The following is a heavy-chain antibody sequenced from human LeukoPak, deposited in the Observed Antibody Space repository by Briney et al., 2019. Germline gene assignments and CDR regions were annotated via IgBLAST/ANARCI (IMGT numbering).Heavy chain of an antibody. CDR2: INPNSGGT. D-gene: IGHD2-15*01. J-gene: IGHJ4*02. CDR3: ARGTARGTCYD. Sequence: ASVKVSCKASGYTFTSYGISWVRQAPGQGLEWMGWINPNSGGTKYAQKFQGRVTMTRDTSISTAYMDLNSLRSDDTAVYYCARGTARGTCYDWGQGTLVTVSS. V-gene: IGHV1-2*02. CDR1: GYTFTSYG.